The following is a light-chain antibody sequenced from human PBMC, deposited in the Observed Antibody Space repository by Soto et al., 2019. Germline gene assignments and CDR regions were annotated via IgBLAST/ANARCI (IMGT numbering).Light chain of an antibody. CDR1: HNIYSW. CDR3: QQYYCYSPYT. J-gene: IGKJ2*01. CDR2: KAS. Sequence: DFQMTQSPSTLSASVGDSVTITCRASHNIYSWLAWYQQKPGKAPKLLIYKASNLESGVPSRFSGSGPWTGFKLTISSLQADYCATYYGQQYYCYSPYTFGQGTKLEIK. V-gene: IGKV1-5*03.